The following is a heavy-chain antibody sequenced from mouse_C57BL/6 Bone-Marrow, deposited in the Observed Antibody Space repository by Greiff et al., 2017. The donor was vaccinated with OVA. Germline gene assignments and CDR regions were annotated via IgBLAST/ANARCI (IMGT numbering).Heavy chain of an antibody. D-gene: IGHD1-1*01. Sequence: EVQRVESGGGLVQSGRSLRLSCATSGFTFSDFYMEWVRQAPGKGLEWIAASRNKANDYTTEYSASVKGRFIVSRDTSQSILYLQMNALRAEDTAIYYCARDAKYYGSNICFAYWGQGTLVTVSA. CDR2: SRNKANDYTT. CDR1: GFTFSDFY. CDR3: ARDAKYYGSNICFAY. J-gene: IGHJ3*01. V-gene: IGHV7-1*01.